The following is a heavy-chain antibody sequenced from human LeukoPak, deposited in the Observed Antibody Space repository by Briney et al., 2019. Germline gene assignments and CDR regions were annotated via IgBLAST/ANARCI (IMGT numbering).Heavy chain of an antibody. V-gene: IGHV3-21*01. CDR1: GFTFSSYS. D-gene: IGHD3-9*01. CDR2: ISSSSSYI. CDR3: ARGVAWTPRILRYFDWSQSLSYHQPFDY. J-gene: IGHJ4*02. Sequence: GGSLRLSCAASGFTFSSYSMNWVRQAPGKGLEWVSSISSSSSYIYYADSVKGRFTISRDNAKNSLYLQMNSLRAEDTAVYYCARGVAWTPRILRYFDWSQSLSYHQPFDYWGQGTLVTVSS.